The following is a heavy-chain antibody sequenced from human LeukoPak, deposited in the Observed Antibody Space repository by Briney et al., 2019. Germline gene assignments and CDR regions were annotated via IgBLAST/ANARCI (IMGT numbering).Heavy chain of an antibody. D-gene: IGHD6-6*01. CDR1: EYTFTGYY. Sequence: GASVKVSCKASEYTFTGYYMHWVRQAPGQGLEWMGWINPNSGDTNYAQKFQGRVIMTRDTSISTAYMELSRLRSDDTAVYYCARDVEFITPRPYSSPYSRFDPWGQGTLVTVSS. CDR3: ARDVEFITPRPYSSPYSRFDP. V-gene: IGHV1-2*02. J-gene: IGHJ5*02. CDR2: INPNSGDT.